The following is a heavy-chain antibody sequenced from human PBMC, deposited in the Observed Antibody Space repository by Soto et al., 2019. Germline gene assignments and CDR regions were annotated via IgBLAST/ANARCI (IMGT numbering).Heavy chain of an antibody. D-gene: IGHD3-10*01. V-gene: IGHV3-30*03. CDR1: GFTVSTYG. J-gene: IGHJ4*02. Sequence: QVQLVESGGGVVQPGRSLRLSCAVSGFTVSTYGMHWVRQAPGKGLEWVAVISRDGGTKYYADSVKGRFTISRDNSRNTMILEMNSLRSDDMAVYYCPGEVASGYWGQGTLVTVSS. CDR3: PGEVASGY. CDR2: ISRDGGTK.